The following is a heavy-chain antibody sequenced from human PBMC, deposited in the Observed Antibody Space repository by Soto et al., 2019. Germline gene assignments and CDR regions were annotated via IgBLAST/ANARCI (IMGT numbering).Heavy chain of an antibody. CDR1: GYTFPSYY. D-gene: IGHD5-18*01. J-gene: IGHJ5*02. CDR2: INPSGGST. CDR3: ARDTAMDIGWFDP. Sequence: QVQLVQSGAEVKKPGASVRVSCKASGYTFPSYYMHWLRQAPGQGLEWMGIINPSGGSTSYAQKFQGRVTMTRDTSTSTVYMELSSLRSEDTAVYYCARDTAMDIGWFDPWGQGTLVTVSS. V-gene: IGHV1-46*03.